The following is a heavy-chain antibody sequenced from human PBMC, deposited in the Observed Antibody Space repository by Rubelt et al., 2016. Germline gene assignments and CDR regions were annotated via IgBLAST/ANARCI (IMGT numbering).Heavy chain of an antibody. D-gene: IGHD3-16*01. CDR1: GFTFSSYW. Sequence: VQLVESGGGLVQPGGSLRLSCAASGFTFSSYWMSWVRQAPGKGLEWVAVIWYAGSNKYYADSVKGRFTISGDNAKNPLYLQMKSLRDEDTAVYYCANFWGGWGQGTMVTVS. CDR2: IWYAGSNK. V-gene: IGHV3-33*08. J-gene: IGHJ3*01. CDR3: ANFWGG.